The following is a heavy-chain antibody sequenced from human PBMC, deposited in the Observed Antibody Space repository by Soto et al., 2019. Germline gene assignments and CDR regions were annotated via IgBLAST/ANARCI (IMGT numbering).Heavy chain of an antibody. CDR3: ARLGPSTGGFDD. Sequence: QVQLVQSGAEVKKPGASVKVSCKASGYTFTSYYMHWVRQAPGQGLEWMGIINPSGGSTGYVQKFQGRLTMTRDTSTSTVYMELSSLRSEDTAVYYCARLGPSTGGFDDWGQGTLVTVSS. D-gene: IGHD2-15*01. CDR2: INPSGGST. V-gene: IGHV1-46*01. J-gene: IGHJ4*02. CDR1: GYTFTSYY.